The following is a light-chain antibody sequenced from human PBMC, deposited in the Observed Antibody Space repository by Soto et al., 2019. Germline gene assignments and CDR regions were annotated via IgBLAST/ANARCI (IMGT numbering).Light chain of an antibody. Sequence: ETLLTQSTATLSLSPGERATLSCRASQTIGIYLVWYQQKPGQAPRLLIYDASKRAPGIPDRFGGSGSGTDFTLTISSLEAEDFAVYYCQQRSNSPFTFGPGTKVDIK. CDR2: DAS. CDR3: QQRSNSPFT. J-gene: IGKJ3*01. CDR1: QTIGIY. V-gene: IGKV3-11*01.